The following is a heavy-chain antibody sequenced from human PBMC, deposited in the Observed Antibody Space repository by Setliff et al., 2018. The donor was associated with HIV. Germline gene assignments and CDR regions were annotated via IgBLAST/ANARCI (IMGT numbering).Heavy chain of an antibody. CDR3: VRHGGEIQLWSGRGNWFDP. J-gene: IGHJ5*02. D-gene: IGHD5-18*01. CDR1: GGSLSSPTYY. V-gene: IGHV4-39*01. Sequence: SETLSLTCIVAGGSLSSPTYYWAWIRQPPGKALEWIGSVNYSGTTYYNPSLKSRVTMSVGMSKNYFFLRLTSVTAADTAVYHCVRHGGEIQLWSGRGNWFDPWGQGILVTSPQ. CDR2: VNYSGTT.